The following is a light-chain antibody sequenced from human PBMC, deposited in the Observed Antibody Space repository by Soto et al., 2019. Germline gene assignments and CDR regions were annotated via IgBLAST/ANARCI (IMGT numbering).Light chain of an antibody. CDR2: NNN. Sequence: QSVLTQPPSVSGAPGQRVTISCSGSNSNIGAGYDVHWYQQLPGTAPKLIIYNNNFRPSGVPDRFSASKSGTSASLVITGLQTEDEADYYCHSYDSSLSGSVFGGGTQLTVL. V-gene: IGLV1-40*01. CDR3: HSYDSSLSGSV. CDR1: NSNIGAGYD. J-gene: IGLJ7*01.